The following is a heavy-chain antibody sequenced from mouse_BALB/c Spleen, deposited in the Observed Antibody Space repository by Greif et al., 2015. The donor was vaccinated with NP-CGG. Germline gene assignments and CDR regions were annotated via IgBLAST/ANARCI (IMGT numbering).Heavy chain of an antibody. CDR2: INPSNGRT. CDR3: ARNCGSSYFGY. J-gene: IGHJ2*01. V-gene: IGHV1S81*02. Sequence: QVQLQQPGAELVKPGASVKLSCKASGYTFTSYWMHWVKQRPGQGLEWIGEINPSNGRTNYNEKFKSEATLTVDKSSSAAYMQLSCLTSEDSAVYYWARNCGSSYFGYWGQGTTLTVSS. D-gene: IGHD1-1*01. CDR1: GYTFTSYW.